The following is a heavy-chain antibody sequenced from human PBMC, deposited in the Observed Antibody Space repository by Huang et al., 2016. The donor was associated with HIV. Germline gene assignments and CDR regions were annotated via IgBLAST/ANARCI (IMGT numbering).Heavy chain of an antibody. Sequence: QVQLEQWGARLLKPSETLSLTCAVYGESLSDFFWSWIRQPPGKGLEWIGEINQSGRTNYNPSLKSRVTIAVDTSKKQCSLKLKSVTAADTSMYYCARGRGSSWSLFDTWGQGSLVTVCS. J-gene: IGHJ4*02. CDR2: INQSGRT. CDR3: ARGRGSSWSLFDT. D-gene: IGHD6-13*01. CDR1: GESLSDFF. V-gene: IGHV4-34*02.